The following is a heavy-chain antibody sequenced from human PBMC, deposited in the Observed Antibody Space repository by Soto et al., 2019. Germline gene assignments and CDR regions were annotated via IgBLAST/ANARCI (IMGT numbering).Heavy chain of an antibody. Sequence: QVQLVQSGAEVKKPGASVKVSCKASGYTFSSYAISWVRQAPGQGLEWMGWISAYNGNTNYAQNFQGRVTMTTDTSTSTAYMELRSLRXXXTAVYYCARDPRVYYDSSGYYWVYWGQGTLVTVSS. CDR3: ARDPRVYYDSSGYYWVY. CDR1: GYTFSSYA. CDR2: ISAYNGNT. V-gene: IGHV1-18*01. D-gene: IGHD3-22*01. J-gene: IGHJ4*02.